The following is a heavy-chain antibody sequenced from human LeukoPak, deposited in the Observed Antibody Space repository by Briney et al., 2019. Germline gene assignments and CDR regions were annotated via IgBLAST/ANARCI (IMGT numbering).Heavy chain of an antibody. D-gene: IGHD1-1*01. V-gene: IGHV4-59*03. CDR1: GGSISTYF. Sequence: SETLSLTCTVSGGSISTYFWSWIRQPPGKGLEWIGYVYYSGSTNYNPSLKSRVTISVDTSKNQFSLKLSSVTAADTAVYYCAAGETGSTLGGYWGQGTLVTVSS. J-gene: IGHJ4*02. CDR3: AAGETGSTLGGY. CDR2: VYYSGST.